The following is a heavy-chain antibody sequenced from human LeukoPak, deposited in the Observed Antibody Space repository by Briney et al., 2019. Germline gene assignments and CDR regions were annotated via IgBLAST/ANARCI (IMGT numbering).Heavy chain of an antibody. CDR1: GFPFSSYA. D-gene: IGHD2-2*03. CDR3: AKAGYCSSTSCYNDY. J-gene: IGHJ4*02. Sequence: GSLRLSCAASGFPFSSYAMSLVRQAPGEGLGVVSAISCSGGSPYYPDPLKGRFTISRDNSKNTLYLQKNSLRAEDTAVYYCAKAGYCSSTSCYNDYWGQGTLVTVSA. V-gene: IGHV3-23*01. CDR2: ISCSGGSP.